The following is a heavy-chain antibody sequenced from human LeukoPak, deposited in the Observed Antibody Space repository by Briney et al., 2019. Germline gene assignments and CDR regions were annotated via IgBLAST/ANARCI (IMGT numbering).Heavy chain of an antibody. D-gene: IGHD3-3*01. V-gene: IGHV4-39*01. CDR1: GGSISSRSYY. CDR2: VYYSGYT. CDR3: ARHRGALFGPKDV. J-gene: IGHJ6*02. Sequence: KPSETLSLTCTVSGGSISSRSYYWGWIRQPPGKGLEWIGSVYYSGYTYYDPSLESRVTMSVDTSKNQFSLKLSSVTAADTALYYCARHRGALFGPKDVWGQGTTVTVSS.